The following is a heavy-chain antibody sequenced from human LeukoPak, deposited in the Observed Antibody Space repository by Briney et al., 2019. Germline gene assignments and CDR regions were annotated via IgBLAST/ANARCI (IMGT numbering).Heavy chain of an antibody. Sequence: GGSLRLSCAASGFTVSSNYMSWVRQAPGKGLEWVSVIYSGGSKYYADSVRGRFTISRDNAKNTVYLQMNSLRAEDTAVYYCANGALRLYYIDVWGKGTTVTVSS. D-gene: IGHD2-8*01. V-gene: IGHV3-66*01. CDR2: IYSGGSK. CDR1: GFTVSSNY. J-gene: IGHJ6*03. CDR3: ANGALRLYYIDV.